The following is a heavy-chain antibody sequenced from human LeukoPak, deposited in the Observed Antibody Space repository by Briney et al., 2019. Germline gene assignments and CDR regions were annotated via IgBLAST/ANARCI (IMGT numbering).Heavy chain of an antibody. J-gene: IGHJ4*02. CDR1: GYTLTELS. CDR2: FDPEDGET. CDR3: ATAHYYDSSGYYAY. V-gene: IGHV1-24*01. Sequence: ASVTVSCKVSGYTLTELSMHWVRQAPGKGLEWMGGFDPEDGETIYAQKFQGRVTMTEDTSTDTAYMELSSLRSEDTAVYYCATAHYYDSSGYYAYWGQGTLVTVSS. D-gene: IGHD3-22*01.